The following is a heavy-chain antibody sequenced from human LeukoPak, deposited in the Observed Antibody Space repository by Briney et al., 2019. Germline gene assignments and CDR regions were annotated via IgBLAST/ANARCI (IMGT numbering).Heavy chain of an antibody. Sequence: LRLSCAASGFTSSTYAMSWVRQAPGKGLEWIGSIYYSVTTYYTPSLEGRVTMSADTFKDQFSLDLSSATAADTAVYYCARGVFDGSFVQIDFWGQGTLVTVSS. CDR2: IYYSVTT. J-gene: IGHJ4*02. CDR3: ARGVFDGSFVQIDF. D-gene: IGHD1-26*01. CDR1: GFTSSTYA. V-gene: IGHV4-30-2*03.